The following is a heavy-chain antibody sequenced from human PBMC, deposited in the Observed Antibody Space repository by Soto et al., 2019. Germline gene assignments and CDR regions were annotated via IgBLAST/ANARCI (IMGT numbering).Heavy chain of an antibody. V-gene: IGHV3-7*01. Sequence: GGSLRLSCAASGFNFDHYWMAWVRQAPGKGLEWVANIKQDGSDKNYVDSVKGRFTISRDNAKNSLYLQMNSLRAEDSAVYSCARDTTGILDYWGQGTLVTVSS. J-gene: IGHJ4*02. D-gene: IGHD1-1*01. CDR3: ARDTTGILDY. CDR1: GFNFDHYW. CDR2: IKQDGSDK.